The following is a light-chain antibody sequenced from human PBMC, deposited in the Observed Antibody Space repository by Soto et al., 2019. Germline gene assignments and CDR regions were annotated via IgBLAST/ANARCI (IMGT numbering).Light chain of an antibody. V-gene: IGKV3-11*01. CDR2: DAS. CDR3: QQRSNWPPT. J-gene: IGKJ1*01. Sequence: EIVLTQSPATLSLSPGERATLACRASQRVSSYLAWYQQKPGQAPSLLIYDASNRATGIPARFSGSGSGTDFTLTISSLEPEDFAVYYCQQRSNWPPTFGQGTKVEIK. CDR1: QRVSSY.